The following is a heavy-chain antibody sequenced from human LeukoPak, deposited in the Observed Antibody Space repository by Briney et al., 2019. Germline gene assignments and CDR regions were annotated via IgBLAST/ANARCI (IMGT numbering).Heavy chain of an antibody. D-gene: IGHD6-13*01. CDR1: GFTFSSYS. J-gene: IGHJ5*02. CDR3: ARERAAAGNWFDP. CDR2: INQDGSEK. V-gene: IGHV3-7*01. Sequence: GGSLRLSCAASGFTFSSYSMNWVRQAPGKGLEWVANINQDGSEKYYVDSAKGRFTISRDNAKNSLYLQMSSLRAEDTAVYYCARERAAAGNWFDPWGQGTLVTVSS.